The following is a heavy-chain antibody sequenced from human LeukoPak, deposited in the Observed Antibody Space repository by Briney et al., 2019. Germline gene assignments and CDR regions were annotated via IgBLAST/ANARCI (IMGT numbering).Heavy chain of an antibody. D-gene: IGHD3-10*01. V-gene: IGHV1-46*01. J-gene: IGHJ4*02. CDR1: GFTFTSSA. Sequence: ASVKVSCKASGFTFTSSAMQWVRQAPGQGLEWMGIINPSGGSTSYAQKFQGRVTMTRDTSASTVYMELSSLRSEDTAVYYCARAGEDYWGQGTLVTVSS. CDR2: INPSGGST. CDR3: ARAGEDY.